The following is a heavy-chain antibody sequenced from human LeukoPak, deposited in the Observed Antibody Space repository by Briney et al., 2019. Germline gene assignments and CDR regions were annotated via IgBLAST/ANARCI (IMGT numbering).Heavy chain of an antibody. J-gene: IGHJ4*02. D-gene: IGHD6-13*01. CDR3: AKGKYSSSWYFDY. CDR1: GFTFSNYA. Sequence: GGSLRLSCAASGFTFSNYAMSWVRQAPGKGLEWVSVISASGSSTYYADSVKGRFTISRDNSKNTLYLQMNSLRAEDTAVYYCAKGKYSSSWYFDYWGQGTLVTVSS. V-gene: IGHV3-23*01. CDR2: ISASGSST.